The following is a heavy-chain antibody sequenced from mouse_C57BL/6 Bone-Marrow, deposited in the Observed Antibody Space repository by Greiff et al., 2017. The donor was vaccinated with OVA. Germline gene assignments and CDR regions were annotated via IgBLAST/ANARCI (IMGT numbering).Heavy chain of an antibody. D-gene: IGHD1-1*01. CDR3: ARRGTTVYYAMDY. CDR2: IDPSDSET. J-gene: IGHJ4*01. V-gene: IGHV1-52*01. CDR1: GYTFTSYW. Sequence: QVQLQQPGAELVRPGSSVKLSCKASGYTFTSYWMHWVKQRPIQGLEWIGNIDPSDSETHYNQKFKDKATLTVDKSSSTAYMQLSSLTSEDSAVYYCARRGTTVYYAMDYWGQGTSVTVSS.